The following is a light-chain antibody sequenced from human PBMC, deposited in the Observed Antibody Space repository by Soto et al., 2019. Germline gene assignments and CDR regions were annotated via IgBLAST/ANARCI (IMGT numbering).Light chain of an antibody. CDR3: QQCNSYPYT. CDR1: QSISSW. Sequence: DIQMTQSPSTLSASVGDRVTITCRASQSISSWLAWYQQKPGKAPKLLIYKASSLESGVPSRFSGSGSGTEFTLTISSLQPDDFAAYYCQQCNSYPYTLGQGSK. V-gene: IGKV1-5*03. J-gene: IGKJ2*01. CDR2: KAS.